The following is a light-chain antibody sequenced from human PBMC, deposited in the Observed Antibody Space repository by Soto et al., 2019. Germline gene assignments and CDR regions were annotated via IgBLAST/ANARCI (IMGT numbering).Light chain of an antibody. Sequence: VVLAESPSTLSLSPGERATLSCGASQSVTNNFLAWYQQKPCQAPRLLIYGASSRATGVPDRFSGSGSGTDFTLTISRLEPGDFAVYYCQQYGTPLFTFGPGTKVDIK. CDR2: GAS. J-gene: IGKJ3*01. CDR1: QSVTNNF. V-gene: IGKV3-20*01. CDR3: QQYGTPLFT.